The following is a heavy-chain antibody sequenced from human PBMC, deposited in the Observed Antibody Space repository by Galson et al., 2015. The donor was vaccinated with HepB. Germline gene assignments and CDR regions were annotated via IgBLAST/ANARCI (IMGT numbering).Heavy chain of an antibody. D-gene: IGHD3-22*01. Sequence: SVKVSCKASGYTFTGYYIHWVRQAPGQGLEWMGSINPNSGGTSYAQKFQGRVTMTRDTSISTAYMELSRLTSADTAVYYCARDYFDSSGPPAEYFYHWGQGTLVTVSS. CDR1: GYTFTGYY. J-gene: IGHJ1*01. CDR3: ARDYFDSSGPPAEYFYH. V-gene: IGHV1-2*02. CDR2: INPNSGGT.